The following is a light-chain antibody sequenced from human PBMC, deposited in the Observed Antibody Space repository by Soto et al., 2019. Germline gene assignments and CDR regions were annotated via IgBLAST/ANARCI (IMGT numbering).Light chain of an antibody. CDR3: HQYATSPFT. J-gene: IGKJ2*01. CDR1: ETIGRAY. CDR2: ATS. V-gene: IGKV3-20*01. Sequence: IVLTQSPGTLSLSPGERATVSCRASETIGRAYFAWYQHRPGRTPRLVLSATSNRAAGIPDRFGGSGSGADFTLTISGVEPKDFAVYYCHQYATSPFTFGQGTKLEI.